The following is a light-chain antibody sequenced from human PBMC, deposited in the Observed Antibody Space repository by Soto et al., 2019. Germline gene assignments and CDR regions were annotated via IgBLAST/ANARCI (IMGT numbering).Light chain of an antibody. J-gene: IGLJ2*01. Sequence: QSALTQPASVSGSPGQSITISCTGTSIDVGDYNFVSWYQQRPGKAPRLIISDVSDRPSGVSNRFSGSKSCDTASLTISGLQAEDEADYYCSSYPHSIDIVLFGGGTKVTVL. V-gene: IGLV2-14*03. CDR2: DVS. CDR3: SSYPHSIDIVL. CDR1: SIDVGDYNF.